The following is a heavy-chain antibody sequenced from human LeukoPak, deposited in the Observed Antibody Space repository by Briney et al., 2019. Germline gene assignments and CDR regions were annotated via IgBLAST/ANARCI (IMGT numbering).Heavy chain of an antibody. V-gene: IGHV3-53*01. CDR1: GFTVIIND. CDR2: LYGDGNT. Sequence: GGSLRLSCAASGFTVIINDMTWVRQAPGKGLEWVSVLYGDGNTKYADSVQGRFTISRDNSKNTLYLEMNSLSPDDTAVYYCARGVEPLAANTLAYWGQGTLVTVSS. J-gene: IGHJ4*02. D-gene: IGHD1-14*01. CDR3: ARGVEPLAANTLAY.